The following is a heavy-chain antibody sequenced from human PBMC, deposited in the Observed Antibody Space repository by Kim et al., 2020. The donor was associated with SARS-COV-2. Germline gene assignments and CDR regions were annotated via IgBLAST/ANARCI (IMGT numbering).Heavy chain of an antibody. J-gene: IGHJ4*02. CDR3: ARGSRDDYGDLLLDY. CDR2: INHSGST. Sequence: SETLSLTCAVYGGSFSGYYWSWIRQPPGKGLEWIGEINHSGSTNYNPSLKSRVTISVDTSKNQFSLKLSSVTAADTAVYYCARGSRDDYGDLLLDYWGQGTLVTVSS. D-gene: IGHD4-17*01. V-gene: IGHV4-34*01. CDR1: GGSFSGYY.